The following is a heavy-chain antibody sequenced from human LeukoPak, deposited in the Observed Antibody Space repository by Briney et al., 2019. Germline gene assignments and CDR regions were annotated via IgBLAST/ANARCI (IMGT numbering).Heavy chain of an antibody. CDR1: GFTFKNYA. CDR3: ARRAGAYSHPYDY. V-gene: IGHV3-23*01. CDR2: IIESGEST. Sequence: GGALRLSCAASGFTFKNYAMYCGRQAPGKGLEWVSAIIESGESTYYTDSVKGRVTISRDNSKNTLYLQMNSLRAEDTAVYYCARRAGAYSHPYDYWGQGTLVTVSS. D-gene: IGHD4/OR15-4a*01. J-gene: IGHJ4*02.